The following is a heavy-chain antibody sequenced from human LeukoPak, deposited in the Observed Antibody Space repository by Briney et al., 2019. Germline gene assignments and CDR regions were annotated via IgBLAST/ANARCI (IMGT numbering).Heavy chain of an antibody. Sequence: GGSLRLSCAASGFTFSSYGMHWVRQAPGKGLEWVAFIRYDGSNKYYADSVKGRFTIFRDNAKNTLFLQMNSLRAEDTAVYYCARDLSLYCSGGSCYSLNYWGQGTLVTVSS. CDR3: ARDLSLYCSGGSCYSLNY. D-gene: IGHD2-15*01. CDR2: IRYDGSNK. J-gene: IGHJ4*02. V-gene: IGHV3-30*02. CDR1: GFTFSSYG.